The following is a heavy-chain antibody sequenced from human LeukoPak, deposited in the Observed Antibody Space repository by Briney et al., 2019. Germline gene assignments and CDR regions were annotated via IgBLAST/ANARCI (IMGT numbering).Heavy chain of an antibody. CDR3: ARPYSSSSGV. J-gene: IGHJ4*02. D-gene: IGHD6-6*01. CDR1: GCTFTSYA. V-gene: IGHV3-23*01. Sequence: GGSLRLSCAASGCTFTSYAMSWVRQAPEKGLEWVATISSSGVKTNYVDSVKGRFTISRDNAKNSLYLQMNSLRAEDTAVYYCARPYSSSSGVWGQGTLVTVSS. CDR2: ISSSGVKT.